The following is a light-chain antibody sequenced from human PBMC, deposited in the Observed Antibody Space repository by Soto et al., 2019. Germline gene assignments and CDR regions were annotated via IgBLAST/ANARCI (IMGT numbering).Light chain of an antibody. V-gene: IGLV1-40*01. CDR2: GNN. CDR3: QCYDSRLGCWV. CDR1: SSNIGAGYG. J-gene: IGLJ2*01. Sequence: QPVLTQPPSVSGAPGQRVTISCTGSSSNIGAGYGVHWYQQLPGAAPKVVIYGNNNRPAGVPDRFSGSKSGTSASLAITGRQADDEADDFCQCYDSRLGCWVFGGGTKLTVL.